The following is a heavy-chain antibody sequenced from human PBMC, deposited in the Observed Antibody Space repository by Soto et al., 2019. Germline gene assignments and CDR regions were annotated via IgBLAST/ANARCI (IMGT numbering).Heavy chain of an antibody. J-gene: IGHJ6*02. CDR2: ISYDGSNK. D-gene: IGHD6-13*01. Sequence: GGSLRLSCAASGFTFSSYAMHWVRQAPGKGLEWVAVISYDGSNKYYADSVKGRFTISRDNSKNTLYLQMNSLRAEDTAVYYCARAVDSSSWYWYYYGMDVWGQGTTVTVSS. CDR3: ARAVDSSSWYWYYYGMDV. CDR1: GFTFSSYA. V-gene: IGHV3-30-3*01.